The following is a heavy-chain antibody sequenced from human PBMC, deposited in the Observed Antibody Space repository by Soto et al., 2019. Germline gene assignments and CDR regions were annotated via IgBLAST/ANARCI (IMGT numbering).Heavy chain of an antibody. Sequence: SETLSLTCAVSGGSISSGGYSWSWIRQPPGKGLEWIGYMYHSGSTYYNPSLKSRVTISIDRSKNQFSLKPSSVTAADTAVYYCARVPADWGQGILVTVSS. V-gene: IGHV4-30-2*01. CDR1: GGSISSGGYS. J-gene: IGHJ4*02. CDR2: MYHSGST. CDR3: ARVPAD. D-gene: IGHD2-2*01.